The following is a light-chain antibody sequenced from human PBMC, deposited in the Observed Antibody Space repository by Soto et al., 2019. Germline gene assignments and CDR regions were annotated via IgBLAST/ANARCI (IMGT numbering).Light chain of an antibody. CDR1: QSVGSIY. CDR3: QQYGSSPRT. J-gene: IGKJ1*01. CDR2: GAS. V-gene: IGKV3-20*01. Sequence: IMMKQSPGTLSLSPGERATLSCRASQSVGSIYLAWYQQKPGQAPRLLIHGASNRASGIPDRFSGSGSGTDFTLTISRLEPEDFAVYYCQQYGSSPRTFGQGSIVDIK.